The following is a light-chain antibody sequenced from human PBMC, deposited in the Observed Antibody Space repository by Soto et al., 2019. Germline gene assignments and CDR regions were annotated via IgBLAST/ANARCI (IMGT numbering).Light chain of an antibody. CDR2: SAS. J-gene: IGKJ4*01. Sequence: LTQSPSSLSASIGDRVTITCRASQGIATYLAWYQQKPGQAPNLLIYSASTLQSGVPSRFSGGGSGTEVTLTISSLQPEDFATYYCQQLNSYPLTFGGGTKVEI. V-gene: IGKV1-9*01. CDR1: QGIATY. CDR3: QQLNSYPLT.